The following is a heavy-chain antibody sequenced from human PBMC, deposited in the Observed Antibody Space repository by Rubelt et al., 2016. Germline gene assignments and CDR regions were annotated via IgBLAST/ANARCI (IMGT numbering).Heavy chain of an antibody. V-gene: IGHV1-18*01. CDR2: ISAYNGNT. J-gene: IGHJ4*02. D-gene: IGHD3-10*01. CDR3: ARDPLPVRGVIMTPTH. Sequence: QVQLVQSGAEVKKPGASVKVSCKASGYTFTSYGISWVRQAPGQGLEWMGWISAYNGNTNYAQNVQSRVTMTTATSTSTAYMGLRSLRSDDTAVYYCARDPLPVRGVIMTPTHWGQGTLVTVSS. CDR1: GYTFTSYG.